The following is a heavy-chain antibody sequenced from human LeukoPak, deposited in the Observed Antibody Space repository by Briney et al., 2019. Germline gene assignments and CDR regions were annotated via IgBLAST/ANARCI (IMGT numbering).Heavy chain of an antibody. Sequence: ASVKVSCKASGYTFIGYYIHWVRQAPGQGLEWMGWINPNSGGTNYAQKFQGRVTMTRDTSISTAYMELSRLRSDDTAVYYCARDWGKYIAARRGRTASGFDYWGQGTLVTVSS. CDR2: INPNSGGT. J-gene: IGHJ4*02. CDR1: GYTFIGYY. D-gene: IGHD6-6*01. CDR3: ARDWGKYIAARRGRTASGFDY. V-gene: IGHV1-2*02.